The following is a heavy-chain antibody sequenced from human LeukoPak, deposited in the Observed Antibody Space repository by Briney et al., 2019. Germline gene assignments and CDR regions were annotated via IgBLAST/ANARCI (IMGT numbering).Heavy chain of an antibody. V-gene: IGHV1-18*01. CDR1: GYTFTSYG. J-gene: IGHJ4*02. CDR2: ISTYSGNT. CDR3: ARDTNQLTYSDY. Sequence: ASVTVSCKASGYTFTSYGFCWVRQAPGQGLEWMGWISTYSGNTKYAQKLQGRVTMTTDASTSTAYMELRSLRSDDTAVYYCARDTNQLTYSDYWGQGTLVTVSA. D-gene: IGHD2-2*01.